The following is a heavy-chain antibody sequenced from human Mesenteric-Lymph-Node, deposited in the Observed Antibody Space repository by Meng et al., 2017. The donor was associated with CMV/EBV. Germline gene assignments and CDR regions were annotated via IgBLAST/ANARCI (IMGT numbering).Heavy chain of an antibody. V-gene: IGHV3-48*04. D-gene: IGHD2-2*01. J-gene: IGHJ5*02. CDR2: IGGSGVTI. CDR3: ARDRGTSTDNWFDP. CDR1: GFIFSSYS. Sequence: GGSLRLSCAASGFIFSSYSMNWVRQAPGRGLEWLSYIGGSGVTIFYADSVKGRFTISRDNPKNSLYLQMNSLRPDDTAVYYCARDRGTSTDNWFDPWGQGTLVTVSS.